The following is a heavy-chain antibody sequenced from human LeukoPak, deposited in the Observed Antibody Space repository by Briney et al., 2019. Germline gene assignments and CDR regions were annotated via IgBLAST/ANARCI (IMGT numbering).Heavy chain of an antibody. Sequence: SETLSLTCTVSGGSISSSSYYWGWIRQSPGKGLEWIGRIYYSGSTYYNPSLKSRVTISVDTSKNQFSLKLSSVTAADTAMYYCAKSNGYGLIDYWGQGTLVTVSS. V-gene: IGHV4-39*01. CDR1: GGSISSSSYY. D-gene: IGHD5-12*01. J-gene: IGHJ4*02. CDR2: IYYSGST. CDR3: AKSNGYGLIDY.